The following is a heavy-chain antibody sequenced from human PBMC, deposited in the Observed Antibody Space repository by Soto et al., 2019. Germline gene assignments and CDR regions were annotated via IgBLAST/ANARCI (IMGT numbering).Heavy chain of an antibody. D-gene: IGHD3-16*01. CDR1: EYRFNSYW. CDR2: ISPGDSDT. V-gene: IGHV5-51*01. CDR3: VRDAFTMDRGPFDP. J-gene: IGHJ5*02. Sequence: GESLKISCKGSEYRFNSYWMGLVRQMPGKGLGWIGMISPGDSDTKYNPSFQGQVTMSVDKSITTAYLQWRSLKASDTAIYYCVRDAFTMDRGPFDPWGQGTQVTVSS.